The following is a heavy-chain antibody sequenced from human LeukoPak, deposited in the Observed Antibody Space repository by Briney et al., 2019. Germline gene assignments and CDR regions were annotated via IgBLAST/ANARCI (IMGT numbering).Heavy chain of an antibody. CDR3: AREGYCSGGSCYRDYYYYGMDV. J-gene: IGHJ6*02. D-gene: IGHD2-15*01. V-gene: IGHV1-69*13. CDR1: GGTFSSYA. CDR2: IIPIFGTA. Sequence: SVKVSCKASGGTFSSYAISWVRQAPGQGLEWMGGIIPIFGTANYAQKFQGRVTITADESTSAAYMELSSLRSEDTAVYYCAREGYCSGGSCYRDYYYYGMDVWGQGTTVTVSS.